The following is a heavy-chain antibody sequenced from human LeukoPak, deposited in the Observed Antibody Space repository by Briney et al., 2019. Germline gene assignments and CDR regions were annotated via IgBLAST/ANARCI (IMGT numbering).Heavy chain of an antibody. CDR2: IKQDGSAK. Sequence: GGSLRLSCAASGFTFSSYEMNWVRQAPGKGLEWVANIKQDGSAKYYVDSLRGRFSISRDNVKNSLFLQMNSLSAEDTAVYYCARCPYDSTGYYSVPSHLDYWGQGTLVTVSS. J-gene: IGHJ4*02. D-gene: IGHD3-22*01. V-gene: IGHV3-7*01. CDR3: ARCPYDSTGYYSVPSHLDY. CDR1: GFTFSSYE.